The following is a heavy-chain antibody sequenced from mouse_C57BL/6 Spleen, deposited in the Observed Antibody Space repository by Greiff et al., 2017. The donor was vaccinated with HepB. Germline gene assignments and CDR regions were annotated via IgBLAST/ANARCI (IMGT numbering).Heavy chain of an antibody. Sequence: QVQLQQSGPELVKPGASVKISCKASGYAFSSSWMNWVKQRPGKGLEWIGRIYPGDGDTNYNGKFKGKATLTADKSSSTAYMQLSSLTSEDSAVYFCYYYGSSYDWFAYWGQGTLVTVSA. CDR1: GYAFSSSW. V-gene: IGHV1-82*01. J-gene: IGHJ3*01. CDR3: YYYGSSYDWFAY. D-gene: IGHD1-1*01. CDR2: IYPGDGDT.